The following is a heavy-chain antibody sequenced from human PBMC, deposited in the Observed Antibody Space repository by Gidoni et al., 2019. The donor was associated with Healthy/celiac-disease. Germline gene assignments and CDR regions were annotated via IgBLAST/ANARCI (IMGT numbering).Heavy chain of an antibody. CDR3: TREQPRYSSSWYRAFDY. J-gene: IGHJ4*02. CDR1: GFTFVDYA. V-gene: IGHV3-49*03. Sequence: EVQLVESGGGLVQPGRSLILSCTASGFTFVDYAMSWFRQAPGKGLEWVGFIRSKAYGGTTEYAASVKGRFTISRDDSKSIAYLQMNSLKTEDTAVYYCTREQPRYSSSWYRAFDYWGQGTLVTVSS. CDR2: IRSKAYGGTT. D-gene: IGHD6-13*01.